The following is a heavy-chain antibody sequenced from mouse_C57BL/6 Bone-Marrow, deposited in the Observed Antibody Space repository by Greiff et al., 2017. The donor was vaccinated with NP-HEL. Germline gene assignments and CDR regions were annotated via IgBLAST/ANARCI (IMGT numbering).Heavy chain of an antibody. V-gene: IGHV1-26*01. CDR1: GYTFTDYY. CDR2: INPNNGGT. Sequence: EVKVVESGPELVKPGASVKISCKASGYTFTDYYMNWVKQSHGKSLEWIGDINPNNGGTSYNQKFKGKATLTVDKSSSTAYMELRSLTSEDSAVYYCARFAYWGQGTLVTVSA. CDR3: ARFAY. J-gene: IGHJ3*01.